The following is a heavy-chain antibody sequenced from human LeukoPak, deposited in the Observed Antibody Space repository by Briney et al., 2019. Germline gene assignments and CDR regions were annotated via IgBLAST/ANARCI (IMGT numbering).Heavy chain of an antibody. CDR2: IYTSGST. D-gene: IGHD3-3*01. J-gene: IGHJ4*02. CDR1: GGSISSYY. V-gene: IGHV4-4*09. Sequence: SETLSLTCTVSGGSISSYYWSWIRQPPGKGLEWIGYIYTSGSTDYNPSLKSRVTISVDTSKNQFSLKLSSVTAADTAVYYCARASRSGYYHYWGQGTLVTVSS. CDR3: ARASRSGYYHY.